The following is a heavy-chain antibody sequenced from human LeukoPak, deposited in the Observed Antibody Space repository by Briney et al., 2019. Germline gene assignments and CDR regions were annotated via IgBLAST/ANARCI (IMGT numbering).Heavy chain of an antibody. CDR1: GGSFSGYY. Sequence: PSETLSLTCAVYGGSFSGYYWSWIRQPPGKGLEWIGEINHSGSTNYNPSLKSRVTISVDTSKNQFSLKLSSVTAADTAVYYCATRHYYGSVSYLTLFDYWGQGTLVTVSS. V-gene: IGHV4-34*01. D-gene: IGHD3-10*01. CDR2: INHSGST. J-gene: IGHJ4*02. CDR3: ATRHYYGSVSYLTLFDY.